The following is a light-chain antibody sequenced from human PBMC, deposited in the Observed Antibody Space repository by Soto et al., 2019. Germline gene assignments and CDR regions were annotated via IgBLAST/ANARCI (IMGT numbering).Light chain of an antibody. J-gene: IGKJ1*01. V-gene: IGKV3-20*01. CDR2: GAS. CDR1: QSVSSTY. CDR3: QQYGSSPRT. Sequence: TLSLSPGERATLSCRASQSVSSTYLAWYQQKPGQAPRLLIYGASSRATGIPDRFSGSGSGTDFTLTISRLEPEDFAVFYCQQYGSSPRTFGQGTKVDTK.